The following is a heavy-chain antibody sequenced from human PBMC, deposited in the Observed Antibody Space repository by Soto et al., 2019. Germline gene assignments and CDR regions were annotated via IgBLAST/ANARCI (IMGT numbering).Heavy chain of an antibody. CDR1: GGSISSYF. CDR2: MYTSGIT. D-gene: IGHD3-10*01. V-gene: IGHV4-4*07. Sequence: SETLSLTCSVSGGSISSYFWSWIRQPAGKGLEWIGRMYTSGITNYNPSLKSRVIMSVDTSKNQFSLKLSSVTAAGTAVYYCARESGSYRLLDYWGPGTLVTVS. J-gene: IGHJ4*02. CDR3: ARESGSYRLLDY.